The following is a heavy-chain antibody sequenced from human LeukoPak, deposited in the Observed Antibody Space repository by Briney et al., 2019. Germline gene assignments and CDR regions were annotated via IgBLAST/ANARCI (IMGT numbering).Heavy chain of an antibody. CDR1: GFTFSSYW. J-gene: IGHJ5*02. CDR3: AREDSSSWRNWFDP. V-gene: IGHV3-74*01. Sequence: GGSLRLSCAASGFTFSSYWMHWVRQAPGQGLVWVSRINSDGSSTSYADSVKGRFTISRDNAKNTLYLQMNSLRADDTAVYYCAREDSSSWRNWFDPWGQGALVTVSS. D-gene: IGHD3-22*01. CDR2: INSDGSST.